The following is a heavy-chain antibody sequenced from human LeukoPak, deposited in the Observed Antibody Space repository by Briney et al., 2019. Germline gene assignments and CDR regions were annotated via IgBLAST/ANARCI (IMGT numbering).Heavy chain of an antibody. Sequence: SVKVSCKASGGTFSSYAISWVRQAPGQGLEWMGGIIPIFGTANYAQKFQGRVTITTDESTSTAYKELSSLRSEDTAVYYCAAAVRIAARGGRFDYWGQGTLVTVSS. V-gene: IGHV1-69*05. CDR3: AAAVRIAARGGRFDY. D-gene: IGHD6-13*01. CDR2: IIPIFGTA. J-gene: IGHJ4*02. CDR1: GGTFSSYA.